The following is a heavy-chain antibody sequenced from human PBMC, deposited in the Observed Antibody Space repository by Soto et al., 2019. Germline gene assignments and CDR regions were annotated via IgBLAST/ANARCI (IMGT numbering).Heavy chain of an antibody. CDR3: ARVPIAAPGHYGMDV. J-gene: IGHJ6*02. Sequence: LSLTCTVSGGSISSYYWSWIRQPAGKGLEWIGRIYTSGSTNYNPSLKSRVTMSVDTSKNQFSLKLSSVTAADTAVYYCARVPIAAPGHYGMDVWAKGPRSPSP. CDR1: GGSISSYY. V-gene: IGHV4-4*07. D-gene: IGHD6-6*01. CDR2: IYTSGST.